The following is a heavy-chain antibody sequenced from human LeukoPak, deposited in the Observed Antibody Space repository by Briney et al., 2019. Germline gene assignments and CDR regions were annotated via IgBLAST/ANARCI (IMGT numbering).Heavy chain of an antibody. Sequence: PSETLSLTCTVSGGSISSHYWSWIRQPPGKGLEWIGYIYYSGSTNYNPSLKSRVTISVDTSKNQFSLKLSSVTAADTAVYYCARGRVIRHKYYYDSSGYYSSGDYWGQGTLVTVSS. D-gene: IGHD3-22*01. CDR3: ARGRVIRHKYYYDSSGYYSSGDY. CDR1: GGSISSHY. V-gene: IGHV4-59*11. CDR2: IYYSGST. J-gene: IGHJ4*02.